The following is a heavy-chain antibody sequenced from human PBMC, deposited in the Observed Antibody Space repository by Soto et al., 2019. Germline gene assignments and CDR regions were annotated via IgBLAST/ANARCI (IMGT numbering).Heavy chain of an antibody. V-gene: IGHV3-30*04. Sequence: GGSLRLSCAASGFTFSSYAMHWVRQAPGKGLEWVAVISYDGSNKYYADSVKGRFTITRDNSKNTLYLQMNSLRAEDTAVYYCARDFHAYFDYWGQGTLVTVSS. CDR1: GFTFSSYA. J-gene: IGHJ4*02. CDR3: ARDFHAYFDY. CDR2: ISYDGSNK.